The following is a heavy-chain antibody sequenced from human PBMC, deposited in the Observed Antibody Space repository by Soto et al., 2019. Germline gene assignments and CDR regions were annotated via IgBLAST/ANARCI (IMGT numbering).Heavy chain of an antibody. CDR2: ISAYTDDP. CDR3: ARVIPGAEAWFDP. D-gene: IGHD2-2*01. Sequence: QGQLVQSGAEVKKPGASVKVSCTASGNTFTNFGVTWVRQVPGQGLEWMGWISAYTDDPNYAQKFQGRVTMTIDTSTSTVYLDLRSLTSDDTAVYYCARVIPGAEAWFDPWGQGTLVPVSS. J-gene: IGHJ5*02. V-gene: IGHV1-18*01. CDR1: GNTFTNFG.